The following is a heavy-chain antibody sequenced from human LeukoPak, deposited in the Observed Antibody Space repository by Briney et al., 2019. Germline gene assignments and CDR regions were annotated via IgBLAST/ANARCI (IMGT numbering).Heavy chain of an antibody. CDR2: MYYSGST. CDR1: GGSISSGDYY. Sequence: SGTLSLTCTVTGGSISSGDYYWSWIRQPPGKGLEWIAYMYYSGSTYYNPSLKSRVTMSADTSKNQLSLKLSSVTAADTAVYYCARPYYYDSRIDPWGQGILVTVSS. J-gene: IGHJ5*02. V-gene: IGHV4-30-4*01. CDR3: ARPYYYDSRIDP. D-gene: IGHD3-22*01.